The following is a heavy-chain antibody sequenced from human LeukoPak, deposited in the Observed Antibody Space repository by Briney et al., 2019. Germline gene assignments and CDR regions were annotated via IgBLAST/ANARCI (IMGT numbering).Heavy chain of an antibody. CDR1: GVTFSYYW. V-gene: IGHV3-74*01. CDR2: INSDGSSR. D-gene: IGHD3-22*01. Sequence: GGSLRLSCAASGVTFSYYWMSWVRQAPGKGLVWVSRINSDGSSRHYADSVKGRFTISRDNAKNTLHLQMTSLRAEDTAVYYCARGGPDSSDYSSLFDYWGRGILVTVSS. J-gene: IGHJ4*02. CDR3: ARGGPDSSDYSSLFDY.